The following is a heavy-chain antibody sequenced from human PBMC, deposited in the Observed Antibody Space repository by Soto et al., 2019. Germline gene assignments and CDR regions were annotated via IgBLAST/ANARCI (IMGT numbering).Heavy chain of an antibody. CDR3: ATGVIWIGYFTVDS. CDR1: GGSFGNSA. CDR2: FIPVYRTL. J-gene: IGHJ4*02. D-gene: IGHD3-3*01. V-gene: IGHV1-69*13. Sequence: SVKVSCKASGGSFGNSAINWVRQTPGQGLEWLGGFIPVYRTLNYAQKFQGRVTITVDESTGTAYMTLSSLASDDTAVYYCATGVIWIGYFTVDSWGQGTRVTVSS.